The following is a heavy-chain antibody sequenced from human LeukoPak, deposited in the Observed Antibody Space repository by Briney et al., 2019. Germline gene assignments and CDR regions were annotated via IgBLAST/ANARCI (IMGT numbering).Heavy chain of an antibody. D-gene: IGHD2-2*01. CDR2: INPSGGST. V-gene: IGHV1-46*01. J-gene: IGHJ5*02. CDR1: GYTFTSYY. Sequence: GASVKVSCKASGYTFTSYYMHWVRQAPGQGLEWMGIINPSGGSTSYAQKFQGRVTMTRDTSTSTVYMELSSLRSEDTAVYYCARAALYCSSTSCAAEDWFDPWGQGTLVTVSS. CDR3: ARAALYCSSTSCAAEDWFDP.